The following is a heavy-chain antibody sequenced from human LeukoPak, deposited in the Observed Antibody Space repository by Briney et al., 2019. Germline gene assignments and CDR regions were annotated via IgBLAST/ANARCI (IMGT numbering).Heavy chain of an antibody. V-gene: IGHV4-4*07. CDR1: GGSISSYY. J-gene: IGHJ3*02. CDR2: IYTSGST. D-gene: IGHD3-3*01. CDR3: ARDATYYDLGYSWGTSVLGI. Sequence: PSETLSLTCTVSGGSISSYYWSWIRQPAGKGLEWIGRIYTSGSTNYNPSLKSRVTMSVDTSKNRFSLKLSSVTAADTAVYYCARDATYYDLGYSWGTSVLGIWGQGTMVTVSS.